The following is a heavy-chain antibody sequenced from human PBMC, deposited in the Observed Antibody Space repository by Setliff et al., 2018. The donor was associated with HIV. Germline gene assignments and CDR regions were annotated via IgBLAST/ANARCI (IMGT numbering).Heavy chain of an antibody. CDR2: ISYDGTNK. CDR1: GFTFSNYA. CDR3: ARDRGYRSAWSYYGMDV. Sequence: PGGSLRLSCAASGFTFSNYAMGWVRQAQGKGLEWVAVISYDGTNKYYGDSVKGRFTISRDNSKKTLYLQMNSLSGDDTAVYYCARDRGYRSAWSYYGMDVWGQGTTVTVSS. J-gene: IGHJ6*02. D-gene: IGHD6-19*01. V-gene: IGHV3-30-3*01.